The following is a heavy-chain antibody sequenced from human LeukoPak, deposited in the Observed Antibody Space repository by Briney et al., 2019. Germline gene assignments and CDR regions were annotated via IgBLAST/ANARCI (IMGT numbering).Heavy chain of an antibody. CDR1: GFTFDNYP. D-gene: IGHD6-13*01. CDR2: IYYSGST. CDR3: AKYGAAEMAAAGYDAFDI. J-gene: IGHJ3*02. V-gene: IGHV4-59*01. Sequence: GSLRLSCTASGFTFDNYPMSWVRQAPGKGLEWIGYIYYSGSTNYNPSLKSRVTISVDTSKNQFSLKLSSVTAADTAVYYCAKYGAAEMAAAGYDAFDIWGQGTMVTVSS.